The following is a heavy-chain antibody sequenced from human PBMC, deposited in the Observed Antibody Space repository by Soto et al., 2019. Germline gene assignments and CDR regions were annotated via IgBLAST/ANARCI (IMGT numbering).Heavy chain of an antibody. CDR2: ISYDGRNK. Sequence: QVQLVESGGGVVQPGRSLRLSCAASGFIFSTYAMHWVRQAPGKGLEWVTFISYDGRNKYYADSVKDRFTISRDNSKNTLYLLMNSLRTEDTAVYYCAREYDSIGYGYDAFDIWGQGTMVAASS. J-gene: IGHJ3*02. V-gene: IGHV3-30*04. CDR3: AREYDSIGYGYDAFDI. D-gene: IGHD3-22*01. CDR1: GFIFSTYA.